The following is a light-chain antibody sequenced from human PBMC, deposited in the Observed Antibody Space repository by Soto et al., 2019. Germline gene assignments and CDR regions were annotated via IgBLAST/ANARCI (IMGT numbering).Light chain of an antibody. CDR2: DIS. Sequence: EIVMSQSPGTLCLSPGDGATLLCRARQSLTNPYIAWYQQKPGQAPRLIIYDISSRATGIPDRFSGGGAGTDFTLTISRLEPEDFAVYYCQQFSSYPLTFGGGTKVDIK. V-gene: IGKV3-20*01. CDR1: QSLTNPY. J-gene: IGKJ4*01. CDR3: QQFSSYPLT.